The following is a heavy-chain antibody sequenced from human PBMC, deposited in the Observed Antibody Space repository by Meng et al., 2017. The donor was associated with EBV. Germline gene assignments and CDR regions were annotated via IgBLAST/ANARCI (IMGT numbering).Heavy chain of an antibody. J-gene: IGHJ4*02. V-gene: IGHV1-69*01. CDR3: ASESGRGYTPDY. CDR1: GGPFRNYA. Sequence: QVRLGQSAAGVKKPGSSVKVSCKTSGGPFRNYAISWVRQAPGQGLEWLGGFLPTLGAPNYAQKFHGRVSITADESTSTHYMDLSSLRSEDTAVYYCASESGRGYTPDYWGQGTLVTGSS. CDR2: FLPTLGAP. D-gene: IGHD3-10*01.